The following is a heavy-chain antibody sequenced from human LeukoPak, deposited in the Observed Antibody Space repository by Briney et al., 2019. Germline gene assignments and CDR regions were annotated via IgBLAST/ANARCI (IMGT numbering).Heavy chain of an antibody. CDR2: IYSGDLT. D-gene: IGHD3-10*01. V-gene: IGHV3-53*01. J-gene: IGHJ6*02. CDR1: GFTVSRNY. Sequence: GGPLRLSCAASGFTVSRNYMSWVRQAPQKGLEWVSVIYSGDLTHYADSVKGRFTISRDNRKNTLYLQMNSLRAEDTAVYYCATDYFGSGSYYNGSPYYYGMDVWGQGTTVTVSS. CDR3: ATDYFGSGSYYNGSPYYYGMDV.